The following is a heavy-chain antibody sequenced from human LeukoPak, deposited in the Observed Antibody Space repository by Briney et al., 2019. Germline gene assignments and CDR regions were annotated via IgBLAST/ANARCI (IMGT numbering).Heavy chain of an antibody. CDR1: GFTFDDYA. Sequence: GRSLRLSCAASGFTFDDYAMFWLRQAPGKGLEWVSGISWNSKNIGYAASVKGRFTISRDNAKNSLYLQMNSLRAEDTAFYYCAKGNRDSSGFYYYYGMDVWGQGTTVTVSS. D-gene: IGHD3-22*01. J-gene: IGHJ6*02. V-gene: IGHV3-9*01. CDR3: AKGNRDSSGFYYYYGMDV. CDR2: ISWNSKNI.